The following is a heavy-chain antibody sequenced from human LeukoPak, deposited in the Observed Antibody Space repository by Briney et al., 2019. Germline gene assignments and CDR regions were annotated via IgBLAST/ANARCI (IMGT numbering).Heavy chain of an antibody. D-gene: IGHD1-26*01. CDR2: INPNSGGT. Sequence: ASVKVSCKASGGTFSSYAISWVRQAPGQGLEWMGWINPNSGGTNYAQKFQGRVTMTRDTSISTAYMELSRLRSDDTAVYYCARDSGTLDHDYWGQGTLVTVSS. CDR3: ARDSGTLDHDY. V-gene: IGHV1-2*02. J-gene: IGHJ4*02. CDR1: GGTFSSYA.